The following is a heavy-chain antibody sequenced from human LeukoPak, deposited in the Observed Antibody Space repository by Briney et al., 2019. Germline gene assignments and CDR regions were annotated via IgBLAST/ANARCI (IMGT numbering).Heavy chain of an antibody. J-gene: IGHJ4*02. D-gene: IGHD6-6*01. Sequence: PSETLSLTCAVYGGSFSGYYWSWIRQPPGKGLEWIGEINHSGSTNYNPSLTSRVTISVDTSKNQFSLTLTSVTAADTAVYYCARDRSVGVLPAPPFDFWGQGTLVTVSS. CDR1: GGSFSGYY. CDR2: INHSGST. CDR3: ARDRSVGVLPAPPFDF. V-gene: IGHV4-34*01.